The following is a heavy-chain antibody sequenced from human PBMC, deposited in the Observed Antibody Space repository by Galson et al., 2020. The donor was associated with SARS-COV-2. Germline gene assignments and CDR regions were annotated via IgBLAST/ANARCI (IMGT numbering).Heavy chain of an antibody. D-gene: IGHD2-2*02. CDR3: ARYTTSSVAFDF. Sequence: KSSETVSLTCTVAGDTTSSDYWSWIRQSPGKRLEYIGFFHYDGTTNYNPSLKSRVTISVDTSRNRFSLTLSSVTVADTAVYYCARYTTSSVAFDFWGQGALVTVSS. V-gene: IGHV4-59*08. CDR2: FHYDGTT. CDR1: GDTTSSDY. J-gene: IGHJ4*02.